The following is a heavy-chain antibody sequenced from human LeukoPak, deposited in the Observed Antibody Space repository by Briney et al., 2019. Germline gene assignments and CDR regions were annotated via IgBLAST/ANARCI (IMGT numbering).Heavy chain of an antibody. Sequence: ASGKVSCKASGYSFTGYYMSWVRQAHGQGLEWMGRINPDSGDTDYPQHFQGRVTMTRDTSISTVYMELSSLSYDDTAVYYCARDLASTPHWELDYWGQRTLVTVSS. CDR3: ARDLASTPHWELDY. D-gene: IGHD1-26*01. CDR2: INPDSGDT. J-gene: IGHJ4*02. V-gene: IGHV1-2*06. CDR1: GYSFTGYY.